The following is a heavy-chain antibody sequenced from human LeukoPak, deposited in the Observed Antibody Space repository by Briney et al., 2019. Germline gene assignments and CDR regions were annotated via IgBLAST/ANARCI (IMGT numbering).Heavy chain of an antibody. CDR3: ATFYYDSSGEPTFDY. D-gene: IGHD3-22*01. CDR1: GYTFTSYG. J-gene: IGHJ4*02. CDR2: ISAYNGNT. V-gene: IGHV1-18*01. Sequence: ASVKVCCTASGYTFTSYGISWVRQAPGQGLEWMGWISAYNGNTNYAQKLQGRVTMTTDTSTSTAYMELRSLRSEDTAVDYCATFYYDSSGEPTFDYWGQGTLVTVSS.